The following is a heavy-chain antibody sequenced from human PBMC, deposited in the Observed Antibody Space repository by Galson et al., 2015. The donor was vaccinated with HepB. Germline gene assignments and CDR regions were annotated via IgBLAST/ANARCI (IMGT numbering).Heavy chain of an antibody. CDR3: ARGPSSSYIGGYYYYGMDV. CDR1: GYTFTSYD. J-gene: IGHJ6*02. V-gene: IGHV1-8*01. D-gene: IGHD6-13*01. Sequence: SVKVSCKAAGYTFTSYDINWVRQATGQGLEWMGWMNPNSGNTGYAQKFQGRVTMTRNTSISTAYMELSSLRSEDTAVYYCARGPSSSYIGGYYYYGMDVWGQGTTVTVSS. CDR2: MNPNSGNT.